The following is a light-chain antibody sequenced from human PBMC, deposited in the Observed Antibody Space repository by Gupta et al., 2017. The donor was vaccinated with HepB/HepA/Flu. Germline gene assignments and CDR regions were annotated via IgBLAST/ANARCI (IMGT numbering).Light chain of an antibody. Sequence: QSVLTQPPSASGTPGQRVTISCSGSSSNIGSNTVNWYQQLPGTAPKLVIYNNNQRPSGVPDRLSGSKSGTSASLAISGLQSDDEADYYCAAWDDSLNGWVFGGGTKLTVL. V-gene: IGLV1-44*01. CDR3: AAWDDSLNGWV. CDR1: SSNIGSNT. J-gene: IGLJ3*02. CDR2: NNN.